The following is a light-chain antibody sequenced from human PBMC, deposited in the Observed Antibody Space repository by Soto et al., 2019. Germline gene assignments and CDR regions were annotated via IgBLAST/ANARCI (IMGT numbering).Light chain of an antibody. CDR1: QSISSW. Sequence: DIQMTQSPSTLSGSVGDRVTITCRASQSISSWLAWYQQKPGKAPKLLIYDASSLESGVQSRFSGRGSGTEFTLTIRSLQPDDFATYYCQQYNGYSRTFGQGTKV. J-gene: IGKJ1*01. CDR3: QQYNGYSRT. V-gene: IGKV1-5*01. CDR2: DAS.